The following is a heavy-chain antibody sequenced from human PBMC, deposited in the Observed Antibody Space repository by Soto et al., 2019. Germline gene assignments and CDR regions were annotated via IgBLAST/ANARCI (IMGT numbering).Heavy chain of an antibody. Sequence: GGSLRLSCAASGFTFSSYGMHWVRQAPGKGLEWVAVIWYDGSNKYYADSVKGRFTISRDNSKNTLYLQMNSLRAEDTAVYYCARVNYYGSGSYYNYYYYGMDVWGQGTTVTVSS. V-gene: IGHV3-33*01. CDR2: IWYDGSNK. CDR3: ARVNYYGSGSYYNYYYYGMDV. J-gene: IGHJ6*02. CDR1: GFTFSSYG. D-gene: IGHD3-10*01.